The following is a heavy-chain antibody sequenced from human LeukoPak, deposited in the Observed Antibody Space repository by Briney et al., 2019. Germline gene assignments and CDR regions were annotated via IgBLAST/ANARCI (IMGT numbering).Heavy chain of an antibody. D-gene: IGHD3-22*01. CDR1: GFAFSSYS. J-gene: IGHJ3*02. CDR2: ISRSISTI. Sequence: GGSLRLSCAASGFAFSSYSMNWVRQAPGKGLEWISYISRSISTIYYADSVKGRFIISRDNAKNSLFLQMNSLRAEDTAVYYCAKERTKYYYDSSFSDHDIWGQGTMVTVSS. CDR3: AKERTKYYYDSSFSDHDI. V-gene: IGHV3-48*01.